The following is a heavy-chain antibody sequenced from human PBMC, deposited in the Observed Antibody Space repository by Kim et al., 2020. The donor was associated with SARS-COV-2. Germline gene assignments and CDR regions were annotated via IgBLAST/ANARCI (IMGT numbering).Heavy chain of an antibody. V-gene: IGHV1-8*01. Sequence: ASVKVSCKASGYTFTSYDINWVRQATGQGLEWMGWMNPNSGNTGYAQKFQGRVTMTRNISISTAYMELSRLRSGDTAVYYCARGLRAAAGPLYYYYYMDVWGKGTTVTASS. J-gene: IGHJ6*03. D-gene: IGHD6-13*01. CDR2: MNPNSGNT. CDR3: ARGLRAAAGPLYYYYYMDV. CDR1: GYTFTSYD.